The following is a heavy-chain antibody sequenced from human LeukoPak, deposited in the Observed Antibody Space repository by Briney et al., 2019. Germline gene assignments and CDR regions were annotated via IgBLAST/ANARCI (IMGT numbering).Heavy chain of an antibody. CDR2: ISTYDGNA. D-gene: IGHD2-15*01. CDR1: GYIFTKYG. J-gene: IGHJ5*02. CDR3: AKDRGLSCRGGTCSMES. V-gene: IGHV1-18*01. Sequence: ASVKVSCKSSGYIFTKYGISWVRQAPGQRLEWMGWISTYDGNANYAQQLQGRVTMTKDTSTSTAYMELRSLISDDTAVYYCAKDRGLSCRGGTCSMESWGQGTLVTVSS.